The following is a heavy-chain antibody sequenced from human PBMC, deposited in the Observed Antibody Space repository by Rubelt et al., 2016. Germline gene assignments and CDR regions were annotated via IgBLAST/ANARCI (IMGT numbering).Heavy chain of an antibody. J-gene: IGHJ4*02. V-gene: IGHV3-33*01. Sequence: GGVVQPGRSLRLSCAASGFTFSSYGMHWVRQAPGKGLEWVAVIWYDGSNKYYADSVKGRFTISRDNSKNTLYLQMNSLRAEDTAVYYCARGGMVGSTGYFDHAGQGTLVTVSS. CDR1: GFTFSSYG. CDR2: IWYDGSNK. D-gene: IGHD3-3*01. CDR3: ARGGMVGSTGYFDH.